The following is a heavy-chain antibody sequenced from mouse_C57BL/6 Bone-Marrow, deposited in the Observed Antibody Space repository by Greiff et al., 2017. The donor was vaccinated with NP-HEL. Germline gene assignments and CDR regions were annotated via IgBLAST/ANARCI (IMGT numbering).Heavy chain of an antibody. V-gene: IGHV1-81*01. CDR1: GYTFTSYG. CDR2: IYPRSGNT. Sequence: QVQLQQSGAELARPGASVKLSCKASGYTFTSYGISWVKQRTGQGLEWIGEIYPRSGNTYYNEKFKGKATLTADKSSSTAYMELRSLTSEDAAVYFCARSNYPSFAYWGQGTLVTVSA. J-gene: IGHJ3*01. CDR3: ARSNYPSFAY. D-gene: IGHD1-1*02.